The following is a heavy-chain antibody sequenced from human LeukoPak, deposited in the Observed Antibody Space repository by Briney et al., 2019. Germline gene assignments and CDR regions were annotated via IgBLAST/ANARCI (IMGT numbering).Heavy chain of an antibody. V-gene: IGHV1-2*02. Sequence: ASVKVPCKASGYTFTGYYMHWVRQAPGQGLEWMGWINPNSGGTNYAQKFQGRVTMTRDTSISTAYMELSRLRSDDTAVYYCARVRSSSWHSLDYWGQGTLVTVSS. J-gene: IGHJ4*02. D-gene: IGHD6-13*01. CDR2: INPNSGGT. CDR1: GYTFTGYY. CDR3: ARVRSSSWHSLDY.